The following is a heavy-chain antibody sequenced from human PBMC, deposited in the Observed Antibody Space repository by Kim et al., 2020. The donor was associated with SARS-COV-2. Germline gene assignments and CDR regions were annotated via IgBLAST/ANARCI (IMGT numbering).Heavy chain of an antibody. Sequence: GGSLRLSCAASGFTVSSNYMSWVRQAPGKGLEWVSVIYSGGSTYYADSVKGRFTISRDNSKNTLYLQMNSLRAEDTAVYYCARVGRTHTYYYDSSGPHYGMDVWGQGTTVTVSS. CDR3: ARVGRTHTYYYDSSGPHYGMDV. CDR2: IYSGGST. V-gene: IGHV3-66*02. J-gene: IGHJ6*02. D-gene: IGHD3-22*01. CDR1: GFTVSSNY.